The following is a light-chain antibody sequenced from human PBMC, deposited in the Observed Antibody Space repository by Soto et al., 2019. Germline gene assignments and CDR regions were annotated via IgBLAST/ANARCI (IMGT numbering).Light chain of an antibody. Sequence: EIVLTQSPGTLSLSPGERATLSCRASQSVSSSYLAWYQQKPGQAPRLLIYGASSRATGIPDRFSGSGSGTDFTLTISRLEPEVFAVYYCQQYGSSPRGFTFGPGTKVDIK. CDR3: QQYGSSPRGFT. J-gene: IGKJ3*01. CDR1: QSVSSSY. CDR2: GAS. V-gene: IGKV3-20*01.